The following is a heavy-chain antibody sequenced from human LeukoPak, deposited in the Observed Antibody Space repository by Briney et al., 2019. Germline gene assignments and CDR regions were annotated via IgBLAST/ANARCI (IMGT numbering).Heavy chain of an antibody. J-gene: IGHJ5*02. CDR3: ARGNYGGNSRWFDP. V-gene: IGHV3-74*01. CDR1: LFTLSSYW. D-gene: IGHD4-23*01. CDR2: INHDGSRT. Sequence: GGSLRLSRAHSLFTLSSYWMHTFRPAPGTGLVCVSRINHDGSRTHYVDTVRGGFSISRDNSKNTLHLQMNSLRAEDTAVYYCARGNYGGNSRWFDPWGQGTLVTVSS.